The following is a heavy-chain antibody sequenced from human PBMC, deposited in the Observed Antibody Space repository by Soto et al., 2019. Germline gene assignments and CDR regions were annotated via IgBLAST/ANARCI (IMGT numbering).Heavy chain of an antibody. D-gene: IGHD6-19*01. J-gene: IGHJ3*02. V-gene: IGHV1-46*01. CDR2: INPSGGST. CDR3: ARDRNSGWYPFSKTGRLRAFDI. CDR1: GYTFTSYY. Sequence: ASVKVSCKASGYTFTSYYMHWVRQAPGQGLEWMGIINPSGGSTSYAQKFQGRVTMTRDTSTSTVYMELSSLRSEDTAVYYCARDRNSGWYPFSKTGRLRAFDIWGQ.